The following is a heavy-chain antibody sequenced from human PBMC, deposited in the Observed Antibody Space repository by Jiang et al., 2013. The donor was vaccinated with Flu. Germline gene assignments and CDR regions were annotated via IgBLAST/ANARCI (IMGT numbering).Heavy chain of an antibody. J-gene: IGHJ2*01. Sequence: GAEVKKPGESLKISCKGSGYSFTSYWIGWVRQMPGKGLEWMGIIYPGDSDTRYSPSFQGQVTISADKSISTAYLQWSSLKASDTAMYYCARQDEDATPGQGYFDLWGRGTLALSPQ. CDR3: ARQDEDATPGQGYFDL. CDR2: IYPGDSDT. CDR1: GYSFTSYW. D-gene: IGHD2-15*01. V-gene: IGHV5-51*01.